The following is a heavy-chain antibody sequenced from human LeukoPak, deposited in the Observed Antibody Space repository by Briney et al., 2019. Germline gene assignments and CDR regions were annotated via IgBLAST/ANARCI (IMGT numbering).Heavy chain of an antibody. V-gene: IGHV1-46*01. D-gene: IGHD4-17*01. CDR2: INPSGGST. Sequence: ASVKVSCKASGYTFTSYYMHWVRQAPGQGPEWMGIINPSGGSTSYAQKFQGRVTMTRDTSTSTVYMELSSLRSEDTAVYYCARSFTVTTGLDYWGQGTLVTVSS. CDR3: ARSFTVTTGLDY. CDR1: GYTFTSYY. J-gene: IGHJ4*02.